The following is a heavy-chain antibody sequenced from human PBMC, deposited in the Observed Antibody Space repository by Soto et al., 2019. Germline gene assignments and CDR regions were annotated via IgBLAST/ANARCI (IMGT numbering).Heavy chain of an antibody. CDR1: GGSISSYY. CDR2: IYYSGST. J-gene: IGHJ6*02. CDR3: ARDFVTIFGVASGGMDV. V-gene: IGHV4-59*01. D-gene: IGHD3-3*01. Sequence: SETLSLTCTVSGGSISSYYWSWIRQPPGKGLEWIGYIYYSGSTNYNPSLKSRVTISVDTSKNQFSLKLSSVTAADTAVYYCARDFVTIFGVASGGMDVWGQGTTVTVSS.